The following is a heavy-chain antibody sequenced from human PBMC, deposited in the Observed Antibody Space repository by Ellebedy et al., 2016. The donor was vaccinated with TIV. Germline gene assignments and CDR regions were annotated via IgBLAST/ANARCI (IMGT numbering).Heavy chain of an antibody. CDR1: GYTLSSHG. D-gene: IGHD4-23*01. V-gene: IGHV1-18*04. CDR3: ARYSEGGNYY. J-gene: IGHJ4*02. CDR2: INPYNGNT. Sequence: AASVKASCKAYGYTLSSHGISWVRQAPGQGLEWMGWINPYNGNTNYAQKFQDRVNMTTDTFTSTAYMELRSLRSDDTAVYYCARYSEGGNYYWGQGSLVTVSS.